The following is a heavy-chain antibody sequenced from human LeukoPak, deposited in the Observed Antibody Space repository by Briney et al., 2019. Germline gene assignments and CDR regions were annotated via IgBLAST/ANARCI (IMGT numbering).Heavy chain of an antibody. Sequence: GGSLRLSCGASGFSFSLFAMTWVRQAPGRGLEWVSAIERDSSYTYYADSVKGRFAISRDNSKNTLYLQLNSLRAEDTAMYYCAKDEGPLINNWFRQYWGQGTLVTVSS. CDR1: GFSFSLFA. CDR3: AKDEGPLINNWFRQY. D-gene: IGHD1-1*01. V-gene: IGHV3-23*01. CDR2: IERDSSYT. J-gene: IGHJ4*02.